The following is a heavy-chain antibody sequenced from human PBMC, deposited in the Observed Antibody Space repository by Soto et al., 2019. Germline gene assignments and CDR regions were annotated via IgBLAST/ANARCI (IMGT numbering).Heavy chain of an antibody. J-gene: IGHJ6*03. Sequence: ASVKFSFKASGYTFTSYDINWVRQATRQGLEWMGWMNPNSGNTGYAQKFQGRVTMTRNTSISTAYMELSSLRSEDTAVYYCARGVRRGLLEWLPRPYYYMDVWGKGTTVTVSS. D-gene: IGHD3-3*01. CDR3: ARGVRRGLLEWLPRPYYYMDV. CDR2: MNPNSGNT. CDR1: GYTFTSYD. V-gene: IGHV1-8*01.